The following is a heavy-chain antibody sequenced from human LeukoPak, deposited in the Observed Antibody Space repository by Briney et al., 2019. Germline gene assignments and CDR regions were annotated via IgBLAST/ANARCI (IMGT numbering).Heavy chain of an antibody. Sequence: GSLRLSCAASGFTFSSYWMHWVRQAPGKGLVWVSRINSDGSSTSYADSVKGRFTISRDNAKNTLYLQMNSLRAEDTAVYYCARVDRLGVTTDGTDYWGQGTLVTVSS. CDR2: INSDGSST. CDR3: ARVDRLGVTTDGTDY. J-gene: IGHJ4*02. CDR1: GFTFSSYW. V-gene: IGHV3-74*01. D-gene: IGHD3-9*01.